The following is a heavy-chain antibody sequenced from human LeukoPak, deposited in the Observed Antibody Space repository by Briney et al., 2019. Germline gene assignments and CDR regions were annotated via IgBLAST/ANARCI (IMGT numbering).Heavy chain of an antibody. Sequence: GESLKISCKGSGYSFTSYWIGWVRQMPGKGLEWMGILYPGDSDTKYSPSFQGQVIMSADKSISTVYLQWSSLKPSDTAIYYCARWGNFGMIVGGYADYWGQGTLVTVSS. CDR3: ARWGNFGMIVGGYADY. CDR2: LYPGDSDT. V-gene: IGHV5-51*01. J-gene: IGHJ4*02. D-gene: IGHD3-22*01. CDR1: GYSFTSYW.